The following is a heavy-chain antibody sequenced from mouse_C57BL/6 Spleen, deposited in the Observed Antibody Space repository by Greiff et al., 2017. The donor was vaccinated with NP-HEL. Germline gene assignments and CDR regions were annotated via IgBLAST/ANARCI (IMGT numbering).Heavy chain of an antibody. Sequence: VQLQQSGPELVKPGASVKISCKASGYAFSSSWMNWVKQRPGRGLEWIGRIYPGAGGTNYNGKFKGKATLAADNSSSTAYMQRSRLTSEDSAVYFCARGGSGFAYWGQGTLVTVSA. CDR1: GYAFSSSW. V-gene: IGHV1-82*01. J-gene: IGHJ3*01. CDR3: ARGGSGFAY. D-gene: IGHD1-1*01. CDR2: IYPGAGGT.